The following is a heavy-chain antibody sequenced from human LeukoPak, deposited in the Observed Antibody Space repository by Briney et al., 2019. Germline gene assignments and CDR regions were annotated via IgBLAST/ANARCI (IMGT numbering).Heavy chain of an antibody. Sequence: GGSLRLSCAASGFTFSSYAMSWVRQAPGKGLEWVSAISGSGGDTYYADSVKGRFSISRDNAKNTLYLQMNSLRVEDTAVYYYARGRPHGNDYWGQGTLVTVSS. D-gene: IGHD4-23*01. CDR3: ARGRPHGNDY. V-gene: IGHV3-23*01. CDR2: ISGSGGDT. J-gene: IGHJ4*02. CDR1: GFTFSSYA.